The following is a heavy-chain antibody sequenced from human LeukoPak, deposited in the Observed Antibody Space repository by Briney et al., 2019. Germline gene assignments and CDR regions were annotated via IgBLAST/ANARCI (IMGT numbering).Heavy chain of an antibody. CDR1: GASISDYY. D-gene: IGHD2-8*01. Sequence: SETLSLTCTVSGASISDYYWSWVRQPPGKGLEWIAYIYHTGTTKYNPSLKSRVTISVDTSENQFSLKLSSVTAADTAVYYCARTHGPFYHSMDVWGTGTTLTVSS. CDR3: ARTHGPFYHSMDV. V-gene: IGHV4-59*01. J-gene: IGHJ6*03. CDR2: IYHTGTT.